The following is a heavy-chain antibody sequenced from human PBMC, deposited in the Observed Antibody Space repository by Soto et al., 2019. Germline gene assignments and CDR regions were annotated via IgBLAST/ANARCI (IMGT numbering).Heavy chain of an antibody. V-gene: IGHV3-23*01. CDR1: GFTFSSYA. CDR3: ANNLGSVRLRGIAPFWSRGAFDI. D-gene: IGHD6-13*01. Sequence: EVQLLESGGGLVQPGGSLRLSCAASGFTFSSYAMSWVRQAPGKGLEWVSAISGSGGSTYYADSVKGRFTISRDNSKNTLYLQMNSLRAEDTAVYYCANNLGSVRLRGIAPFWSRGAFDIWGQGTMVTVSS. J-gene: IGHJ3*02. CDR2: ISGSGGST.